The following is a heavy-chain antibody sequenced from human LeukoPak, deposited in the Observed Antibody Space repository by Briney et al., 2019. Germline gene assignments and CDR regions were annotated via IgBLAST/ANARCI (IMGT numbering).Heavy chain of an antibody. D-gene: IGHD1-26*01. V-gene: IGHV1-69*13. J-gene: IGHJ4*02. CDR1: GYAFTGYY. CDR3: ARDRSGSYRNFLNY. Sequence: GASVKVSCKASGYAFTGYYMHWVRQAPGQGLEWMGGIIPIFGTANYAQKFQGRVTITADESTSTAYMELSSLRSEDTAVYYCARDRSGSYRNFLNYWGQGTLVTVSS. CDR2: IIPIFGTA.